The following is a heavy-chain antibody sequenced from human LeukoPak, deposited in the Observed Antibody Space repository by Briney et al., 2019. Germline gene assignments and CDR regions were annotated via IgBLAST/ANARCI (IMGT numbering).Heavy chain of an antibody. CDR3: AKVDLLRFLEWLPPHFDY. CDR1: GFTFSSYA. Sequence: PGGSLRLSCAASGFTFSSYAMSWVRQAPGKGLEWVSAISGSGGSTYYADSVKGRFTISRDNSKNTLYLQMNSLRAEDTAVYYCAKVDLLRFLEWLPPHFDYWGQGTLVTVSS. V-gene: IGHV3-23*01. J-gene: IGHJ4*02. D-gene: IGHD3-3*01. CDR2: ISGSGGST.